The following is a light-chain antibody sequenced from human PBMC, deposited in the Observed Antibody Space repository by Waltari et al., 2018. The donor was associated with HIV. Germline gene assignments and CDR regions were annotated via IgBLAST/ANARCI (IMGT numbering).Light chain of an antibody. J-gene: IGKJ2*01. CDR3: QQYGSSLMYT. CDR1: QSVSSNY. V-gene: IGKV3-20*01. CDR2: GAS. Sequence: EIVLTQSPGTLSLSPGESATLSCRASQSVSSNYLAWYQQKPGQAPRLLIYGASSRATGIPDRFSGSGSGTDFTLTISRLEPEDFAVYYCQQYGSSLMYTFGQGTKLEIK.